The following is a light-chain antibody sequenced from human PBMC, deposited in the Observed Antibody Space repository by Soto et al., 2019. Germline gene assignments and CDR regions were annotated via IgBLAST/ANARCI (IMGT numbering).Light chain of an antibody. J-gene: IGKJ3*01. Sequence: GDRVTITCRASQTISSWLAWYQQKPGKAPKLLIYDASSLESGVPSRFSGRGSGTQFTLTITRLEPEDFAVYYCQQYGSSLFTFGPGTKVDIK. V-gene: IGKV1-5*01. CDR3: QQYGSSLFT. CDR2: DAS. CDR1: QTISSW.